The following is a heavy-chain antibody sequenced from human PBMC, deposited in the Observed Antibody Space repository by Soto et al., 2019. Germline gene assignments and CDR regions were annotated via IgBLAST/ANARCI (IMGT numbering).Heavy chain of an antibody. CDR3: AKASAPGGTYFPLWF. J-gene: IGHJ4*02. V-gene: IGHV3-23*01. Sequence: LRLSCAASGFTFSSYGMSWVRQAPGKGLEWVSSISGSGGSTYYADSVKGRFTISRDNSKNTLYLQMNSLRAEDTAVYYCAKASAPGGTYFPLWFWGQGTLVTVSS. CDR2: ISGSGGST. CDR1: GFTFSSYG. D-gene: IGHD1-26*01.